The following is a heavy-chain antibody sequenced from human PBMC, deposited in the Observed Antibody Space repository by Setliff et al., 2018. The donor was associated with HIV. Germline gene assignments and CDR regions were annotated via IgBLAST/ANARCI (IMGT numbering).Heavy chain of an antibody. D-gene: IGHD6-19*01. CDR1: GYTFTSYY. J-gene: IGHJ4*02. CDR3: ARDRTHRSGWYGYFEY. Sequence: ASVKVSCKASGYTFTSYYMHWVRQAPGQGLEWMGIINPSGGNTGYAQKFQGRVTMTRNTSISTAYMEVSSLRSDDTAVYYCARDRTHRSGWYGYFEYWGQGTLVTVSS. CDR2: INPSGGNT. V-gene: IGHV1-46*01.